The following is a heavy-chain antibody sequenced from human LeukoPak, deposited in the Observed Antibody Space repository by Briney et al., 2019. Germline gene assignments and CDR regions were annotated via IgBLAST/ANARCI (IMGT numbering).Heavy chain of an antibody. D-gene: IGHD3-22*01. V-gene: IGHV4-59*01. J-gene: IGHJ5*02. CDR1: VGSISSYY. CDR2: IYYSGST. CDR3: ASSPDSSGYYHMNWFDP. Sequence: KPSETLSLTCTVSVGSISSYYWSWIRQPPGKRLEWIGHIYYSGSTNYNPSLKSRVTISVDTSKNQFSLKLSSVTAADTAVYYCASSPDSSGYYHMNWFDPWGQGALVTVSS.